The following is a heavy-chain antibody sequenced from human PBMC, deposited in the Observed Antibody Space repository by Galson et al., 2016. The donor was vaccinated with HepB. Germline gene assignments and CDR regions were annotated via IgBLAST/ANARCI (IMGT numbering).Heavy chain of an antibody. CDR3: ARPACLKPTAPGYYFEY. CDR2: IRQHGGDK. Sequence: SLRLSCEASGFSFSNYCISWVRQAPGKGLEWVANIRQHGGDKYYVHSVKDRFTISRDNSKNSLYLQVNSLRAEDTAVYYCARPACLKPTAPGYYFEYWGQGTLVTVSS. J-gene: IGHJ4*02. V-gene: IGHV3-7*01. D-gene: IGHD4-17*01. CDR1: GFSFSNYC.